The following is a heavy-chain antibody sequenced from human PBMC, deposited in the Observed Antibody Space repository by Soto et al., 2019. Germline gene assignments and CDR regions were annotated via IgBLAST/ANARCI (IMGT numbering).Heavy chain of an antibody. CDR2: ISSSSSTI. D-gene: IGHD3-22*01. J-gene: IGHJ3*02. V-gene: IGHV3-48*02. CDR3: ASSYYYDSSGYYPGAFDI. Sequence: EVQLVESGGGLVQPGGSLRLSCAASGFTFSSYSMNWVRQAPGKGLEWVSYISSSSSTIYYADSVKGRFTISRDNAKNSLYLQMNSLRDEDTALYYCASSYYYDSSGYYPGAFDIWGQGTMVTVSS. CDR1: GFTFSSYS.